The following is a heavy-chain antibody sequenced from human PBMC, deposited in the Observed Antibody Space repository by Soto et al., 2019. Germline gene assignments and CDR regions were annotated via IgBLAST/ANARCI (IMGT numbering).Heavy chain of an antibody. CDR3: AASCVGCGGFNYYGMDV. V-gene: IGHV4-30-4*01. CDR2: IYYGGST. CDR1: GGSISSDDYY. D-gene: IGHD2-21*01. Sequence: PSETLSLTCTVSGGSISSDDYYWSWIRQPPGKGLEWIGHIYYGGSTYYNPSLKSRVTISVDTSKKQFSLKLSSVTAADTAVYYCAASCVGCGGFNYYGMDVWGQGTTVTVSS. J-gene: IGHJ6*02.